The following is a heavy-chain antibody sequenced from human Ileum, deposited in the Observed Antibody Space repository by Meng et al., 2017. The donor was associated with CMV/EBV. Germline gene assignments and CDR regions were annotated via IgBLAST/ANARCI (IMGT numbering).Heavy chain of an antibody. V-gene: IGHV7-4-1*02. D-gene: IGHD1-26*01. Sequence: QVHLVQSGSELKKPGASVQVSCKTSGYTFTSNTIIWVRQAPGQGPEWMGWIDTNTGNPTYAQGFTGRFVFSLDTSVNTAYLQISSLKAEDTAVYYCARDGLSGRYFDYWGQGTLVTVSS. CDR1: GYTFTSNT. CDR3: ARDGLSGRYFDY. CDR2: IDTNTGNP. J-gene: IGHJ4*02.